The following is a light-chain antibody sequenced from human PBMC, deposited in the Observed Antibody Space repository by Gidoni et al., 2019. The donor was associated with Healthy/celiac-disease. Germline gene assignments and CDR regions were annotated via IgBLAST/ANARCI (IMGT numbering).Light chain of an antibody. V-gene: IGKV1-9*01. CDR2: AAS. J-gene: IGKJ2*01. Sequence: DIQLTQSPSFLSASVGDRVTITCRASQGITSYLAWYQQKPGKAPKLLIYAASTLQSGVPSRFSGSGSGTEFTLTISSLQPEDFATYYCQQLNSYPYTFXQXTKLEIK. CDR3: QQLNSYPYT. CDR1: QGITSY.